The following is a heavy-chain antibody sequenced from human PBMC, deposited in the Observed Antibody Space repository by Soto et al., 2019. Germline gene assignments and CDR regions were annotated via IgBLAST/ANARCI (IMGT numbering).Heavy chain of an antibody. CDR1: GGSISSGDYY. V-gene: IGHV4-30-4*01. Sequence: QVQLQESGPGLVKPSQTLSLTCTVSGGSISSGDYYWRWIRQPPGKGLEWIGYIYYSGSTYYNPSLKSRVTISVDKSKNQFSLKLSSVTAADPAVYYCARAYCSGGSCYPAYWGQGTLVTVSS. CDR2: IYYSGST. J-gene: IGHJ4*02. D-gene: IGHD2-15*01. CDR3: ARAYCSGGSCYPAY.